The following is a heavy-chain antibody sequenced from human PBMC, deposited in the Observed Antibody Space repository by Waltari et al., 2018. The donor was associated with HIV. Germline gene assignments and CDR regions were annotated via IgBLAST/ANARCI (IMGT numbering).Heavy chain of an antibody. CDR2: SSPSVDWA. CDR1: GGTFSSSA. Sequence: QVHLVQSGTEVKKPGSSVTVSCRASGGTFSSSAFSWVRQAPGQGLQWMGKSSPSVDWADYAQNVKGRRTITADHSTGTTSMELSGLKSEDTAVYYCARECYDGEEKYMVDGVDPWGRGTLVTVSS. CDR3: ARECYDGEEKYMVDGVDP. J-gene: IGHJ5*02. D-gene: IGHD2-2*01. V-gene: IGHV1-69*04.